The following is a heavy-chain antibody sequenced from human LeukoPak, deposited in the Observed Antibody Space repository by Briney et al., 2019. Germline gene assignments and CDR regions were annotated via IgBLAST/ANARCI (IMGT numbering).Heavy chain of an antibody. CDR3: AVDLAGYHDC. CDR2: IHPDGSYT. V-gene: IGHV3-74*01. D-gene: IGHD3-9*01. CDR1: GFTSGVTFSTYW. J-gene: IGHJ4*02. Sequence: PGGSLRLSCAASGFTSGVTFSTYWIHWVRQVPGKGLDWVSRIHPDGSYTSYAASVRGRFTISRDNAKNTLYLHMTSLRAEDTALYSCAVDLAGYHDCWGQGTLVTVSS.